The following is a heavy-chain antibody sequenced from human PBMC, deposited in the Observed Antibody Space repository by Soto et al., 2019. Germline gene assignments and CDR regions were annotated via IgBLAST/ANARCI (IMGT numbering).Heavy chain of an antibody. J-gene: IGHJ5*02. Sequence: EVQLVQSGAEVKKPGESLRISCKGSGYSFTSYWISWVRQMPGKGLEWMGRIDPSDSYTNYSPSFQGHVTISADKSISTAYLQWSSLKASDTAMYYCARDNTIFGVVIPGDWFDQWGKGTLVTVSS. CDR2: IDPSDSYT. V-gene: IGHV5-10-1*03. CDR3: ARDNTIFGVVIPGDWFDQ. D-gene: IGHD3-3*01. CDR1: GYSFTSYW.